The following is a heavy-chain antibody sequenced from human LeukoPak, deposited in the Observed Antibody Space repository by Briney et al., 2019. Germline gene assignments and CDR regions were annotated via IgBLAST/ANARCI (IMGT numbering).Heavy chain of an antibody. Sequence: PGGSLRLSCAASGFTFSSYAMSWVRQAPGKGLEWVSAISGSGGSTYYADSVKGRFTISRDNSKNTLYLQMNSLRAEDTAVYYCAREFRALEKKRFFLEWSHDAFDIWGQGTMVTVSS. CDR3: AREFRALEKKRFFLEWSHDAFDI. CDR2: ISGSGGST. D-gene: IGHD3-3*01. CDR1: GFTFSSYA. V-gene: IGHV3-23*01. J-gene: IGHJ3*02.